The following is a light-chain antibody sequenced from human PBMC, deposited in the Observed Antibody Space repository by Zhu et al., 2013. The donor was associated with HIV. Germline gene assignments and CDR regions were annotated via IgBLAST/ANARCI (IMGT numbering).Light chain of an antibody. CDR3: LQSNSYPRT. CDR2: GAS. CDR1: ETVSSY. Sequence: DIQMTQSPSSLSASVGDRVTITCRASETVSSYLNWYQQTPGRAPKVLIYGASTLQSGVPSRFSGSGSGTDFTLTISSLQPEDFATYYCLQSNSYPRTFGQGTRLEIK. J-gene: IGKJ2*02. V-gene: IGKV1-39*01.